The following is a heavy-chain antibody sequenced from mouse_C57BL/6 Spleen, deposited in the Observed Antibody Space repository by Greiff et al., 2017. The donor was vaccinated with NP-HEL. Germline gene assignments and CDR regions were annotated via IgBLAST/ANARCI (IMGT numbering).Heavy chain of an antibody. D-gene: IGHD2-2*01. CDR2: IHPNSGST. Sequence: VQLQQPGAELVKPGASVKLSCKASGYTFTSYWMHWVKQRPGQGLEWIGMIHPNSGSTNYNEKFKSKATLTVDKSSSTAYMQLSSLTSEDSAVYYCARGLVTTPVYFDYWGQGTTLTVSS. CDR1: GYTFTSYW. V-gene: IGHV1-64*01. J-gene: IGHJ2*01. CDR3: ARGLVTTPVYFDY.